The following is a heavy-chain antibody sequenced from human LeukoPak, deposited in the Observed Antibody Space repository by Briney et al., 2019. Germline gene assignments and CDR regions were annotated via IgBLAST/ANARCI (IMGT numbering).Heavy chain of an antibody. D-gene: IGHD2-2*01. V-gene: IGHV3-53*01. Sequence: GGSLRLSCAASGFTVSNNYMTWVRQAPGKGLEWVSVIYSGGGTSYADSVKGRLTISRDNSKKMLYLQMNSLRVEDTAVYYCVKDRSNAVVDSFDIAFDIWGQGTMVTASS. CDR2: IYSGGGT. CDR1: GFTVSNNY. J-gene: IGHJ3*02. CDR3: VKDRSNAVVDSFDIAFDI.